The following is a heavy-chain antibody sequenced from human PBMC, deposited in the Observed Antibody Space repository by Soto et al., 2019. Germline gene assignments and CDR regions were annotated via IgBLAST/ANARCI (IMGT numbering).Heavy chain of an antibody. V-gene: IGHV3-30-3*01. CDR1: GFTFSSYA. Sequence: SLRLSCAASGFTFSSYAMHWVRQAPGQGLECVAVISYDGSNKYYAESVKVLFTNSRDNSKNTQYLQMNSLRAEDTAVYYCARAIAGAGLNDYWGQGTLVSDSS. CDR2: ISYDGSNK. J-gene: IGHJ4*02. D-gene: IGHD6-19*01. CDR3: ARAIAGAGLNDY.